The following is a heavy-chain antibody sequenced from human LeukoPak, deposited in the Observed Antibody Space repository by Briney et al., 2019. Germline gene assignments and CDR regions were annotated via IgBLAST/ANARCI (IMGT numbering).Heavy chain of an antibody. CDR3: ARANDNDDSSGYSHYS. V-gene: IGHV3-74*01. CDR1: GFTFSSYW. D-gene: IGHD3-22*01. J-gene: IGHJ4*02. CDR2: INTDGTTT. Sequence: TGGSLRLSCAASGFTFSSYWMHWVRQAPGKGLVWVSRINTDGTTTDYADSVKGRFTISRDNAKTTLYLQMNSLRAEDTAVYYCARANDNDDSSGYSHYSWGQGTLVTVSS.